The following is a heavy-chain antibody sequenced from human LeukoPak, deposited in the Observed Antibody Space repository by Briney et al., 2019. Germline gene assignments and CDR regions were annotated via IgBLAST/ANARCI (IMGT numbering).Heavy chain of an antibody. V-gene: IGHV3-23*01. J-gene: IGHJ4*02. CDR2: ISGSGTTT. D-gene: IGHD3-22*01. CDR1: GFTFSSYA. CDR3: TKRPVVVITTPYFDY. Sequence: GGSLRLSCAASGFTFSSYAMSWVRPAPGKGLEWVSTISGSGTTTYYADSVKGRFTISRDNSKNTLYLQMNSLRAEDTAVYYCTKRPVVVITTPYFDYWGQGTLVTVSS.